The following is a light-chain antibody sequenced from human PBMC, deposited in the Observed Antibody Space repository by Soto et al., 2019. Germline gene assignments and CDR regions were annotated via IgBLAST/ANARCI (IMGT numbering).Light chain of an antibody. CDR3: QQRSNWPPT. J-gene: IGKJ1*01. Sequence: EIVRTQSPGTLCVSPGERATLACRASQSVGRDLAWYQQKPGQAPRLLIYGASTWATGIPASFSGSGSGTDFTLTISSLEPEDFAVYYCQQRSNWPPTFGQGTKVDIK. CDR2: GAS. V-gene: IGKV3-11*01. CDR1: QSVGRD.